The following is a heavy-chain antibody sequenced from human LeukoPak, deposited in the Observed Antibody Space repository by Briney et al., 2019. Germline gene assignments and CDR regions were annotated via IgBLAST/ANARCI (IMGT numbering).Heavy chain of an antibody. CDR1: GFTFSSYS. CDR3: ARYPHCSSTDCYVT. Sequence: GGSLRLSCAASGFTFSSYSMNWVRQAPGKGLEWVSSISSSSNYIYYADSVKGRFTISRDNARNSLYLQMNSLRAEDTAVYYCARYPHCSSTDCYVTWGQGTLVIVPA. CDR2: ISSSSNYI. J-gene: IGHJ4*02. D-gene: IGHD2-2*01. V-gene: IGHV3-21*01.